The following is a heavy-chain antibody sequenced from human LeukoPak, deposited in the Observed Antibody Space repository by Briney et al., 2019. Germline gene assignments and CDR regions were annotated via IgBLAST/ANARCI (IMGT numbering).Heavy chain of an antibody. D-gene: IGHD3-22*01. Sequence: ASVKVSCKASGCTFTGYYMHWVRQAPGQGLEWMGWINPNSGGTNYAQKFQGRVTMTRDTSISTAYMELSRLRSDDTAVYYCATRWGYDSSYGYWGQGTLVTVSS. CDR3: ATRWGYDSSYGY. CDR1: GCTFTGYY. CDR2: INPNSGGT. J-gene: IGHJ4*02. V-gene: IGHV1-2*02.